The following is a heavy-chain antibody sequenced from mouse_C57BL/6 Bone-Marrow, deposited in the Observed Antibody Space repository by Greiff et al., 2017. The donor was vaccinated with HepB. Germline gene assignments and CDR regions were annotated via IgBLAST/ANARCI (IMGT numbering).Heavy chain of an antibody. CDR2: ISYDGSN. J-gene: IGHJ1*03. CDR3: ARALYYTPYFDV. CDR1: GYSITSGYY. D-gene: IGHD2-1*01. V-gene: IGHV3-6*01. Sequence: EVQRVESGPGLVKPSQSLSLTCSVTGYSITSGYYWNWIRQFPGNKLEWMGYISYDGSNNYNPSLKNRISITRDTSKNQFFLKLNSVTTEDTATYYCARALYYTPYFDVWGTGTTVTVSS.